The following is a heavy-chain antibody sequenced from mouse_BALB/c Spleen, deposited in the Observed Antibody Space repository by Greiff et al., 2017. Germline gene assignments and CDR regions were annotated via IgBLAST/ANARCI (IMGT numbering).Heavy chain of an antibody. J-gene: IGHJ4*01. D-gene: IGHD1-1*01. CDR1: GFTFSSFG. V-gene: IGHV5-17*02. CDR2: ISSGSSTI. Sequence: EVKVVESGGGLVQPGGSRKLSCAASGFTFSSFGMHWVRQAPEKGLEWVAYISSGSSTIYYADTVKGRFTISRDNPKNTLFLQMTSLRSEDTAMYYCARCGGSSYGYAMDYWGQGTSVTVSS. CDR3: ARCGGSSYGYAMDY.